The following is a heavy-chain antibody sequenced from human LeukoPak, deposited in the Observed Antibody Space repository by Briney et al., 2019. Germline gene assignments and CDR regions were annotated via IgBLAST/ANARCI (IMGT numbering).Heavy chain of an antibody. J-gene: IGHJ4*02. D-gene: IGHD6-19*01. CDR2: ISGSGIGT. V-gene: IGHV3-23*01. Sequence: PGGSLRLSCAASGFTFSSYAMSWVRQAPGKGLEWVSGISGSGIGTYYADSVKGRFTISRDNSKNTLYLEMNSLRAEDTAVYYCAKVPTGEPVAARRYFDYWGQGTLVTVSS. CDR1: GFTFSSYA. CDR3: AKVPTGEPVAARRYFDY.